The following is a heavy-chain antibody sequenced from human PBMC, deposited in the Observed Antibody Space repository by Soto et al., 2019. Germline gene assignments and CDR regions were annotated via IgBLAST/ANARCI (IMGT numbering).Heavy chain of an antibody. CDR1: GYTFTTYS. V-gene: IGHV1-3*01. J-gene: IGHJ3*02. CDR3: ARGNSGAFDI. D-gene: IGHD6-19*01. CDR2: MNPLNGDT. Sequence: QVQLVQSGAEVKKPGASVKVSCKASGYTFTTYSTHWVRQAPGQRLEWMGWMNPLNGDTKYSQRFQGRLTIIRDTSASTAYMELSSLRSEDTVIYYCARGNSGAFDIWGQGTMVTVSS.